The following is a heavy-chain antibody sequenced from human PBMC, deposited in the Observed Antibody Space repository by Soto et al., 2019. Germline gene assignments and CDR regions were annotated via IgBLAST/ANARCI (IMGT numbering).Heavy chain of an antibody. CDR2: INHSGST. J-gene: IGHJ4*02. D-gene: IGHD3-10*01. CDR3: ARGGRHPILLWFGELSSIPIPGDDY. V-gene: IGHV4-34*01. CDR1: GGSFSGYY. Sequence: SETLSLTCAVYGGSFSGYYWSWIRQPPGKGLEWIGEINHSGSTNYNPSLKSRVTISVDTSKNQFSLKLSSVTAADTAVYYCARGGRHPILLWFGELSSIPIPGDDYWGQGTLVTVSS.